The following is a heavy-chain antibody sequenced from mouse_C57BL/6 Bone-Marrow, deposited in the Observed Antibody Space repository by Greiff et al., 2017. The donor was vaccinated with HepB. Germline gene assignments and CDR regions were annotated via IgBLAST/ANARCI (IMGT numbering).Heavy chain of an antibody. Sequence: VKLQQSGAELVRPGSSVKLSCKASGYTFTSYWMHWVKQRPIQGLEWIGNIDPSDSETHYNQKFKDKATLTVDKSSSTAYMQLSSLTSEDSAVYYCARSDYYGSSVDYWGQGTTLTVSS. D-gene: IGHD1-1*01. J-gene: IGHJ2*01. CDR2: IDPSDSET. CDR1: GYTFTSYW. V-gene: IGHV1-52*01. CDR3: ARSDYYGSSVDY.